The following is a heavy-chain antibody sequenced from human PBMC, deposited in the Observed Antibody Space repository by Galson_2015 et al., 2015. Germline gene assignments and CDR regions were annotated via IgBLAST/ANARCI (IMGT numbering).Heavy chain of an antibody. J-gene: IGHJ4*02. CDR1: GFTFTSSA. CDR2: IVVGRGNT. CDR3: AANTFTAYDSSGYYFVASGPFDY. Sequence: SVKVSCKASGFTFTSSAVQWVRQARGQRLEWIGWIVVGRGNTNYAQKFQERVTITRDMSTSTAYMELSSLRSEDTAVYYCAANTFTAYDSSGYYFVASGPFDYWGQGTLVTVSS. D-gene: IGHD3-22*01. V-gene: IGHV1-58*01.